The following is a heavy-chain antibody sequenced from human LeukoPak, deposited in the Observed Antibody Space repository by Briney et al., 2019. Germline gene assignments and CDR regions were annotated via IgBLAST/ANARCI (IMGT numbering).Heavy chain of an antibody. CDR1: GFMFSDYW. Sequence: GGSLRLSCAASGFMFSDYWMCWVRQAPGKGLVWVSHINTVGTNTNYAGSVKGRFTISRDNAKNTLYLQMNSLRAEDTAVYYCARDRSGLYDYWGQGTLVTVSS. V-gene: IGHV3-74*01. CDR3: ARDRSGLYDY. J-gene: IGHJ4*02. D-gene: IGHD1-26*01. CDR2: INTVGTNT.